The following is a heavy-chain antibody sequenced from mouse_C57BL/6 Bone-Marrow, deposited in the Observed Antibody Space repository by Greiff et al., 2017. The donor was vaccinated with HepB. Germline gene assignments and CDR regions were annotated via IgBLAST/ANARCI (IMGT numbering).Heavy chain of an antibody. V-gene: IGHV1-7*01. CDR3: ARNYYGSSFFAY. D-gene: IGHD1-1*01. CDR2: INPSSGYT. Sequence: QVQLQQSGAELAKPGASVKLSCKASGYTFTSYWMHWVNQRPGQGLEWIGYINPSSGYTKYNQKFKDKATLTADKSSSTAYMQLNSLTSEDSAVYYCARNYYGSSFFAYWGQGTLVTVSA. CDR1: GYTFTSYW. J-gene: IGHJ3*01.